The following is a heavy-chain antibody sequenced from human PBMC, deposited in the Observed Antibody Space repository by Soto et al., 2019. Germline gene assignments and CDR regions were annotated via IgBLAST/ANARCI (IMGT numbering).Heavy chain of an antibody. J-gene: IGHJ5*02. V-gene: IGHV4-31*03. CDR3: ARVLSGLLWFGELLGDNWFDP. D-gene: IGHD3-10*01. CDR1: GGSISSGGYY. CDR2: IYYSGST. Sequence: PSETLSLTCTVSGGSISSGGYYWSWIRQHPGKGLEWIGYIYYSGSTYYNPSLKSRVTISVDTSKNQFSLKLSSVTAADTAVYYCARVLSGLLWFGELLGDNWFDPAGQGTPVTVSS.